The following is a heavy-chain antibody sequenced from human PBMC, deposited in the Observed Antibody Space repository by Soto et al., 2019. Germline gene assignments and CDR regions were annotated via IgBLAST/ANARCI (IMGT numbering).Heavy chain of an antibody. CDR1: GGSINSCDYY. V-gene: IGHV4-30-4*01. J-gene: IGHJ6*02. CDR3: ARDRYYGSATYYNFYSGMDV. Sequence: PSETLSLTCTVSGGSINSCDYYWAWVRQPPGKGLEWIGNIFHSGSTYYTPSLQSRVTISLDTSKNHFSLKLSSVTPADTAVYYCARDRYYGSATYYNFYSGMDVWGHGTTVNVS. D-gene: IGHD3-10*01. CDR2: IFHSGST.